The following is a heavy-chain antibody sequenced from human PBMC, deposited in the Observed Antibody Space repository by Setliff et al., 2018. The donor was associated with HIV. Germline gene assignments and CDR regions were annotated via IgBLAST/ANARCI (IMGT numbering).Heavy chain of an antibody. J-gene: IGHJ4*02. V-gene: IGHV1-69-2*01. CDR2: ISPGNGKA. D-gene: IGHD3-10*01. CDR1: GYTFTDAF. Sequence: ASVKVSCKTSGYTFTDAFINWVRQAPGKGLEHMGRISPGNGKALYFEKFQGRVSMTADVSKETAYLDVRDLRSEDTAMYFCSAGPFSRGPYHWVPNWGQGTLGTVS. CDR3: SAGPFSRGPYHWVPN.